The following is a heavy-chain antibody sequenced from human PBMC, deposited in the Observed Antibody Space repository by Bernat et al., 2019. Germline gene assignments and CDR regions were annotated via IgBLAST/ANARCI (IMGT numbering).Heavy chain of an antibody. J-gene: IGHJ5*02. CDR1: GFTFSSYG. CDR2: ISYDGSNK. CDR3: AKTSIAAAGTLYWFDP. D-gene: IGHD6-13*01. V-gene: IGHV3-30*18. Sequence: QVQLVESGGGVVQPGRSLRLSCAASGFTFSSYGMHWVRQAPGKGLEWVAVISYDGSNKYYADSVKGRFTIPRDNSKNTLYLQMNSLRAEDTAVYYCAKTSIAAAGTLYWFDPWGQGTLVTVSS.